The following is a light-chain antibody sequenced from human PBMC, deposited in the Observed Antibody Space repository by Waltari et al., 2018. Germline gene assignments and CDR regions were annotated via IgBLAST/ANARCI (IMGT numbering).Light chain of an antibody. CDR2: AAS. V-gene: IGKV1-39*01. CDR3: QQSYSTPRT. CDR1: QSISSY. J-gene: IGKJ2*01. Sequence: DIQRTQPPSPLSAPVGARVTITCRASQSISSYLNWYQQKPGKAPKLLIYAASSLQSGVPSRFSGSGSVTDFTLTISSLQPEDFATYYCQQSYSTPRTFGQGTKLEIK.